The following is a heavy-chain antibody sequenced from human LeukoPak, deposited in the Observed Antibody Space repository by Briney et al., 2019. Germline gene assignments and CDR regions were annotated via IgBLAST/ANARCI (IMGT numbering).Heavy chain of an antibody. J-gene: IGHJ4*02. Sequence: GESLKISCKGSGYSFTGYWIGWVRQMPGKGLEWMGIIYPGDSDTRYSPSFQGQVTISADKSISTAYLQWSSLKASDTAMYYCARHSSYYGSGSNYWGQGTLVTVSS. CDR2: IYPGDSDT. D-gene: IGHD3-10*01. CDR3: ARHSSYYGSGSNY. CDR1: GYSFTGYW. V-gene: IGHV5-51*01.